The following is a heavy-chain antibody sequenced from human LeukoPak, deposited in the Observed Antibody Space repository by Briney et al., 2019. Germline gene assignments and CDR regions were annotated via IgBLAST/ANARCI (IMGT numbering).Heavy chain of an antibody. V-gene: IGHV4-39*01. CDR3: ARHGALCTGGSCTRFDP. Sequence: SETLSLTCTVSGGSISSSNYYWGWIRQPPGKGLEWIGTIYYSGSTYYNSSLKSRVTISVDTSKNHFSLTVSSVTATDTAMYYCARHGALCTGGSCTRFDPWGQGTLVTVSS. CDR2: IYYSGST. J-gene: IGHJ5*02. CDR1: GGSISSSNYY. D-gene: IGHD2-15*01.